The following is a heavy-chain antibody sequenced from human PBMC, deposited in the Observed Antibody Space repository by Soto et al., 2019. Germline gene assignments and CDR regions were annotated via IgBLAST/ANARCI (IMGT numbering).Heavy chain of an antibody. CDR1: DDSINSDKYY. J-gene: IGHJ5*02. Sequence: PSETLSLTCSASDDSINSDKYYWGWIRQPPGKGLEWIGYIYYRGSTNYNPSLKSRVTISVDTSKNQFSLKLSSVTAADTAVYYCARGGRLTNRYNWFDPWGQGTLVTVSS. D-gene: IGHD3-16*01. V-gene: IGHV4-61*05. CDR3: ARGGRLTNRYNWFDP. CDR2: IYYRGST.